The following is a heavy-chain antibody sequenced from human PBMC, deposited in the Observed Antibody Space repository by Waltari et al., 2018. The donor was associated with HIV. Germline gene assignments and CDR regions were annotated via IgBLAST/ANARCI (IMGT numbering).Heavy chain of an antibody. D-gene: IGHD2-2*01. CDR3: ARVALPAAIHYGMDA. V-gene: IGHV1-2*06. CDR1: GYNSNAHY. CDR2: INPNSAGT. J-gene: IGHJ6*02. Sequence: QVQLVQSGAEMKKPGASVKVPFQASGYNSNAHYIHWVLQAPGQGLEWMGRINPNSAGTNYAQKFQGRVTLTRDTSLNTVYMELSRLRPDDTAVYYCARVALPAAIHYGMDAWGQGTTVTVSS.